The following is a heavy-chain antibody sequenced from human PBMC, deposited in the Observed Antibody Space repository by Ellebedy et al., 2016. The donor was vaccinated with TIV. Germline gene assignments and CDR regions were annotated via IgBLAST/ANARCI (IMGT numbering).Heavy chain of an antibody. CDR2: VSRSGGNI. Sequence: PGGSLRLSCAASGFSFTDYNMNWVRQAPGKGLEWVSSVSRSGGNIFYADSVKGRFTISRDNSNNSVFLQLNDLRPEDTARYYCAGDRHWGQGTLLIVPS. V-gene: IGHV3-21*01. CDR3: AGDRH. CDR1: GFSFTDYN. J-gene: IGHJ4*02.